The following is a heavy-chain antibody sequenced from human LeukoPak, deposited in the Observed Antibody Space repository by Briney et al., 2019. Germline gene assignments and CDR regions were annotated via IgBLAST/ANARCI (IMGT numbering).Heavy chain of an antibody. D-gene: IGHD6-13*01. CDR3: ARHLTSDSSSWGYYYGMDV. V-gene: IGHV4-39*01. CDR1: GGSISSSSYY. Sequence: SETLSLTCTVSGGSISSSSYYWGWIRQPPGKGLEWIGSIYYSGSTYYNPSLKSRVTISVDTSKNQFSLKLSSVTAADTAVYYCARHLTSDSSSWGYYYGMDVWGQGTTVTVSS. CDR2: IYYSGST. J-gene: IGHJ6*02.